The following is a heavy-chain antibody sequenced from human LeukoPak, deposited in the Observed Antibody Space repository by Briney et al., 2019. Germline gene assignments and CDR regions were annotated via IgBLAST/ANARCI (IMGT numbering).Heavy chain of an antibody. CDR1: GYTFTGYY. D-gene: IGHD5-12*01. V-gene: IGHV1-2*02. CDR3: ASTSSGYDSPFDY. CDR2: INPNSGGT. J-gene: IGHJ4*02. Sequence: ASVKVSCKASGYTFTGYYMHWVRQAPGQGLEWMGWINPNSGGTNYAQKFQGKVTMTRDTSISTAYMELSRLRSDDTAVYYCASTSSGYDSPFDYWGQGTLVTVSS.